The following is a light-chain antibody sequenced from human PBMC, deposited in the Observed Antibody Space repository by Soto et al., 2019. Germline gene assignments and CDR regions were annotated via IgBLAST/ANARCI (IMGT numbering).Light chain of an antibody. J-gene: IGLJ2*01. V-gene: IGLV3-1*01. Sequence: SYELTQPPSLSVSPGQTASITCSGDTLGDKYACWYQQKPGQSPVLVIYQDSKRPSGIPERFSGSNSGNTATLTISGTQAMDEADYYCQAWDSSTSYVVFGGGTKLTVL. CDR3: QAWDSSTSYVV. CDR2: QDS. CDR1: TLGDKY.